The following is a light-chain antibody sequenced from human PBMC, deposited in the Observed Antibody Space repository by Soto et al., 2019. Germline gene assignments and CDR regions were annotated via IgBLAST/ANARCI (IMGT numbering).Light chain of an antibody. CDR2: AAS. J-gene: IGKJ4*01. V-gene: IGKV3-15*01. Sequence: EIVMTQSPATLSVSPGERATLSCRASQGASRNLAWYQQKPGQAPRLLIFAASTRATGVPARFSGSGSVTDFTLTISSLQSEDSAIYYCQQYNYLPFTFGGGTKVEIK. CDR3: QQYNYLPFT. CDR1: QGASRN.